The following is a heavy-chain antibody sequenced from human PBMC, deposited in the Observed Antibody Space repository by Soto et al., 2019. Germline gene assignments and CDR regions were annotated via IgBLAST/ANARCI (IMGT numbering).Heavy chain of an antibody. V-gene: IGHV4-59*01. Sequence: SETLSLTYTVSGGSISSYYWSWIRQPPGKGLEWIGYIYYSGSTNYNPSLKSRVTISVDTSKNQFSLKLSSVTAADTAVYYCATQATTVTAFDYWGQGTLVTVS. D-gene: IGHD4-17*01. CDR2: IYYSGST. CDR1: GGSISSYY. CDR3: ATQATTVTAFDY. J-gene: IGHJ4*02.